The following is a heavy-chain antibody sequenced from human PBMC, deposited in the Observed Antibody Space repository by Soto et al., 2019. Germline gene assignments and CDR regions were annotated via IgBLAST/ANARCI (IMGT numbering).Heavy chain of an antibody. CDR1: GHTLASYD. D-gene: IGHD3-16*01. Sequence: QVHLVQSGAEVRKPGASVKVSCKASGHTLASYDINWVRQATGQGLERMGWMTPDSGDTGYAQKFQGRVTMTWDTSITTADMELSSLRSDDTAVYYCARDPFYGWFDSWGQGTLVTVSS. J-gene: IGHJ5*01. CDR3: ARDPFYGWFDS. V-gene: IGHV1-8*01. CDR2: MTPDSGDT.